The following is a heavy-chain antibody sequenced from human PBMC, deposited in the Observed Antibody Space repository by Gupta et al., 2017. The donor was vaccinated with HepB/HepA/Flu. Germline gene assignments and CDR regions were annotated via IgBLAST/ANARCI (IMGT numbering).Heavy chain of an antibody. Sequence: QVQLQESGPGLVKPSETLSLTCTVSGGSISSYYWSWIRQPPGKGLEWIGYIYYSGSTNYNPSLKSRVTISVDTSKNQFSLKLSSVTAADTAVYYCARGEGYGSGSYLVGTVDYWGQGTLVTVSS. CDR3: ARGEGYGSGSYLVGTVDY. V-gene: IGHV4-59*08. CDR1: GGSISSYY. D-gene: IGHD3-10*01. J-gene: IGHJ4*02. CDR2: IYYSGST.